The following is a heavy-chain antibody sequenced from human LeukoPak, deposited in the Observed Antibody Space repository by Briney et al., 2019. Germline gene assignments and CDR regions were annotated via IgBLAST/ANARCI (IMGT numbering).Heavy chain of an antibody. CDR2: IIPILGIA. D-gene: IGHD2-15*01. Sequence: SVKVSCKASGGTFSSYAVSWVRQAPGQGLEWMGRIIPILGIANYAQKFQGRVTITADKSTSTAYMELSSLRSEDTAVYYCARTVCSGGSCYFSPQHMFDYWGQGTLVTASS. J-gene: IGHJ4*02. V-gene: IGHV1-69*04. CDR3: ARTVCSGGSCYFSPQHMFDY. CDR1: GGTFSSYA.